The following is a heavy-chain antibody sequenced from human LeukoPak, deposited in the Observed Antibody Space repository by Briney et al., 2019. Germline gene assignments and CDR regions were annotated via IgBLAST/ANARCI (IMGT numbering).Heavy chain of an antibody. J-gene: IGHJ4*02. D-gene: IGHD6-13*01. CDR2: INHSGGT. CDR3: ARRGAAADY. CDR1: GGSFSGYY. V-gene: IGHV4-34*01. Sequence: SETLSLTCAVYGGSFSGYYWSWIRQPPGKGLEWIGEINHSGGTNYNPSLKSRVTISVDTSKNQFSLKLSSVTAADTAVYYCARRGAAADYWGQGTLVTVSS.